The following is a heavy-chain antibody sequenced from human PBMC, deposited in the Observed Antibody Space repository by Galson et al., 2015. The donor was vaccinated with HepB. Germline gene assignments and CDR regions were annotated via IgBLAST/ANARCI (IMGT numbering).Heavy chain of an antibody. CDR3: ASPVGAFGRGTFDT. CDR2: ISSSSSTI. D-gene: IGHD3-16*01. Sequence: SLRLSCAASGFTVSSSYMSWVRQAPGKGLEWVSYISSSSSTIYYADSVKGRFTISRDNAKNSLYLQMNSLRAEDTAVYYCASPVGAFGRGTFDTWGQGTMVTVSS. V-gene: IGHV3-48*01. CDR1: GFTVSSSY. J-gene: IGHJ3*02.